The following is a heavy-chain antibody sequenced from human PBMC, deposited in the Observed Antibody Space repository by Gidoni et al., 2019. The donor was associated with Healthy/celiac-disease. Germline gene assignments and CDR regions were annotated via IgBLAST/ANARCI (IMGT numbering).Heavy chain of an antibody. Sequence: QVQLQQWGAGLLTPSETLSLTCAVYGGSFSGYYWSWIRQPPGKGLEWIGEINHIGSTHYNPSLKSRVTISVDTSKNQFSLKLSSVTAADTAVYYCARDGRSKNDSSSSQNWFDPWGQGTLVTVSS. CDR1: GGSFSGYY. D-gene: IGHD6-13*01. CDR3: ARDGRSKNDSSSSQNWFDP. V-gene: IGHV4-34*01. J-gene: IGHJ5*02. CDR2: INHIGST.